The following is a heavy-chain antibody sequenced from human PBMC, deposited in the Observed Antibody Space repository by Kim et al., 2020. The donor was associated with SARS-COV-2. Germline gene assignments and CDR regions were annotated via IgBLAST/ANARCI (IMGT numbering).Heavy chain of an antibody. J-gene: IGHJ5*02. V-gene: IGHV4-59*13. CDR3: ARGALESFGVVGWFDP. CDR2: INYSGST. Sequence: SETLSLTCTVSGGSISSYYWCWIRQPPGKGLEWIGYINYSGSTNYNPSLKSRVTISVDTSKNQFSLKLSSVTAADTAVYYCARGALESFGVVGWFDPWGQGTLVTVSS. D-gene: IGHD3-3*01. CDR1: GGSISSYY.